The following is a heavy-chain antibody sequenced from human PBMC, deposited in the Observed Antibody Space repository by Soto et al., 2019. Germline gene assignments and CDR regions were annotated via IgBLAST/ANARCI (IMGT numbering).Heavy chain of an antibody. Sequence: SETLSLTCAVYGGSFSGYYWSWIRQPPGKGLEWIGEINHSGSTNYNPSLKSRVTISVDTSKNQFSLKLSPLTAADTAVYYCARTSASHLPILSSIAARPGRFFDPWGQGTLVTVSS. CDR3: ARTSASHLPILSSIAARPGRFFDP. CDR2: INHSGST. J-gene: IGHJ5*02. D-gene: IGHD6-6*01. CDR1: GGSFSGYY. V-gene: IGHV4-34*01.